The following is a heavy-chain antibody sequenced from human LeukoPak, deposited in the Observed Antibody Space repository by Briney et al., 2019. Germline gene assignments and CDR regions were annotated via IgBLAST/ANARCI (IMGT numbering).Heavy chain of an antibody. CDR3: AKARYRGVIWFDP. Sequence: SVISGTGGTTYYAASVKARFTISRDNSKNTLYLQMNSLRAEDTAVYYCAKARYRGVIWFDPWX. J-gene: IGHJ5*02. D-gene: IGHD3-10*01. CDR2: ISGTGGTT. V-gene: IGHV3-23*01.